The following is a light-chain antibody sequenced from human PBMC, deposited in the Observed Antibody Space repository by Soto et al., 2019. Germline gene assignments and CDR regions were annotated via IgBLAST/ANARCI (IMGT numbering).Light chain of an antibody. J-gene: IGKJ5*01. CDR3: QRYGSSPLIT. CDR2: GTS. Sequence: ETGLTQSPCTLSLSPGERATLSSWASQSVSSSSLAWYQQRPGQAPRLLIYGTSSRATGIPDRFSGSGSGTDFTLTISRLEPEDFAVYFCQRYGSSPLITFGQGTRLEIK. V-gene: IGKV3-20*01. CDR1: QSVSSSS.